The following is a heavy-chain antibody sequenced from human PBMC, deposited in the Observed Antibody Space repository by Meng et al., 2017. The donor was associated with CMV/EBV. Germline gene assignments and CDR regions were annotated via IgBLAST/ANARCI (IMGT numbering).Heavy chain of an antibody. J-gene: IGHJ6*02. Sequence: ASVKVSCKASGYIFISYGISWVRQAPGQGLEWMGWISAYNGNTNYAQKLQGRITMTTDTSTSTAYMELRSLRSDDTAVYYCARERGVYDFWGDVIYYYYYGMDVWGQETTVTVSS. CDR1: GYIFISYG. D-gene: IGHD3-3*01. CDR3: ARERGVYDFWGDVIYYYYYGMDV. V-gene: IGHV1-18*01. CDR2: ISAYNGNT.